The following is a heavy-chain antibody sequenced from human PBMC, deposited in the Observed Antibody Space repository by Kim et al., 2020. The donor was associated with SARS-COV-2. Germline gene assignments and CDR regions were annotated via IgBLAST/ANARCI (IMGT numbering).Heavy chain of an antibody. CDR1: GDSISRGGFY. CDR3: ARDNTGNYMDY. CDR2: INYSGST. J-gene: IGHJ4*02. Sequence: SETLSLTCSVSGDSISRGGFYWSWIHQLPGKGLEWFGYINYSGSTYFNPSLKSRVSLSVDRSKNQFSLELSSVTAADTAVYYCARDNTGNYMDYWGQGIQVTVSS. V-gene: IGHV4-31*03. D-gene: IGHD3-9*01.